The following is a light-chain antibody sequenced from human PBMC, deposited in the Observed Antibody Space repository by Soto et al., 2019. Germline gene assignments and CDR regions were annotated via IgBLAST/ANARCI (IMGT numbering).Light chain of an antibody. CDR3: EQYDSSPLYP. CDR2: GAS. CDR1: QTVGSR. V-gene: IGKV3-15*01. J-gene: IGKJ2*01. Sequence: EIMMTQSPATLSVSPGEGATLSCRASQTVGSRLAWYQQQPGQAPRLLIYGASTRATDIPARFSGSGSGTEFTLAISGLQAEDLAVYFCEQYDSSPLYPFGQGTKVEIK.